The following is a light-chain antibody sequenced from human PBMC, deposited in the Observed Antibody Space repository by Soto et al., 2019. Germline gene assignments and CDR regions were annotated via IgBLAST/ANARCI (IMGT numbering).Light chain of an antibody. J-gene: IGLJ1*01. Sequence: QSVLNQPASVSGSPGQSITIPCTGTSSDVGSYNLVSWYQQHPGKAPKLMIYEGSKRPSGVSNRFSGSKSGNTASLTISGLQAEDEADYYCCSYAGSSTFYVFGTGTKVTVL. V-gene: IGLV2-23*01. CDR3: CSYAGSSTFYV. CDR1: SSDVGSYNL. CDR2: EGS.